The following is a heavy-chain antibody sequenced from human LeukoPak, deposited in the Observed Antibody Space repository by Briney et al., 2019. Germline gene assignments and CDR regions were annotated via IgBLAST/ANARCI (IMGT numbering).Heavy chain of an antibody. Sequence: SETLSLTCTVSGGSISSYYWSWIRQPPGKRLEWIGYIYYSGSTNYNPSLKSRVTISVDTSKNQFSLKLSSVTAADTAVYYCARWGRYCSGGSCSGFAFDSWGQGTLVTVSS. CDR1: GGSISSYY. V-gene: IGHV4-59*12. CDR3: ARWGRYCSGGSCSGFAFDS. J-gene: IGHJ4*02. CDR2: IYYSGST. D-gene: IGHD2-15*01.